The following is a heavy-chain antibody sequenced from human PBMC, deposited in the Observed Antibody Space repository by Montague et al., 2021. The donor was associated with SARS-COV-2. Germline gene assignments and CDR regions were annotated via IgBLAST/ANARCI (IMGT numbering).Heavy chain of an antibody. CDR1: GLTFSSYS. CDR2: ISSSSSYI. Sequence: SLRLSCAASGLTFSSYSMNWVRQAPGKGLEWVSSISSSSSYIYYADSVKGRFTISRDNAKNSLYLQMNSLRAEDTAVYYCARDSGRYYDFWSGYYNSHYYYYMDVWGKGTTVTVSS. V-gene: IGHV3-21*01. D-gene: IGHD3-3*01. J-gene: IGHJ6*03. CDR3: ARDSGRYYDFWSGYYNSHYYYYMDV.